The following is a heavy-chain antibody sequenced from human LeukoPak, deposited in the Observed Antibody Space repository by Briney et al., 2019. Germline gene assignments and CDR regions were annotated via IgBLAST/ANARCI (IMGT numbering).Heavy chain of an antibody. Sequence: PGGSLRLSCAASGFTFSSYDMSWVRQAPGKGLEWVSAISGSGDSTYYSDSVKGRFTISRDNSKNTLYVQMNSLRAEDTAVYYCAKPLVSDYYGSSGYWGYWGQGTLVTVSS. D-gene: IGHD3-22*01. CDR2: ISGSGDST. CDR1: GFTFSSYD. V-gene: IGHV3-23*01. CDR3: AKPLVSDYYGSSGYWGY. J-gene: IGHJ4*02.